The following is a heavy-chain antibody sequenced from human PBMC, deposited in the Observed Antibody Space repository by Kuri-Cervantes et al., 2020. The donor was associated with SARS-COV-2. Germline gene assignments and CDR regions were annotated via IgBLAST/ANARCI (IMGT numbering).Heavy chain of an antibody. D-gene: IGHD6-19*01. CDR2: IYYSGST. CDR3: ARDIAVAEVGVAY. CDR1: GGSISSYY. Sequence: SETLSLTCTVSGGSISSYYWSWIRQPPGKGLEWIGYIYYSGSTNYNPSLKSRVTISVDTSKNQFSLKLSSVTAADTAVYYCARDIAVAEVGVAYWGQGTLVTVSS. V-gene: IGHV4-59*12. J-gene: IGHJ4*02.